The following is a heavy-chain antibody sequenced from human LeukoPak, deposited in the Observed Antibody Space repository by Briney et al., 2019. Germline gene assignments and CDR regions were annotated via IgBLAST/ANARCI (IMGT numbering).Heavy chain of an antibody. CDR1: GGSISSSSYY. Sequence: SETLSLTCTVSGGSISSSSYYWGWIRQPPGKGLEWIGSIYYSGSTYYNPSLKSRVTICVDTSKTQSSLKLSSVTAADAAVYYCARHSPYCIGGSCYSKYYYMDVWGKGTTVTVSS. J-gene: IGHJ6*03. CDR2: IYYSGST. D-gene: IGHD2-15*01. CDR3: ARHSPYCIGGSCYSKYYYMDV. V-gene: IGHV4-39*01.